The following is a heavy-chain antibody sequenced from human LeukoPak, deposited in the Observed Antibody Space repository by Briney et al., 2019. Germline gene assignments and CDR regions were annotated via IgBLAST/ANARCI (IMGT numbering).Heavy chain of an antibody. CDR2: IYHSGST. Sequence: SETLSLTCAVSGSSIDSGYYWGWIRPPPGKGLEWIGYIYHSGSTYYNPSLKSRVTISVDTSKNQFSLKLSSVTAADTAVYYCARAPLGRDAFDIWGQGTMVIVSS. CDR1: GSSIDSGYY. J-gene: IGHJ3*02. V-gene: IGHV4-38-2*01. CDR3: ARAPLGRDAFDI. D-gene: IGHD3-16*01.